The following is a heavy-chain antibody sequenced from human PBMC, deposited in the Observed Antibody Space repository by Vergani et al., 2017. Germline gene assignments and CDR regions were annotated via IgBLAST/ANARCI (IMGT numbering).Heavy chain of an antibody. D-gene: IGHD5-12*01. J-gene: IGHJ6*03. CDR1: GGTFSSYA. V-gene: IGHV1-69*01. Sequence: QVQLVQSGAEVKKPGSSVKVSCKASGGTFSSYAISWVRQAPGQGLEWMGGIIPIFGTANYAQKFQGSVTITADESTSTAYMELSSLRSEDTAVYYCARSAIGSGYGYYYYMDVWGKGTTVTVSS. CDR3: ARSAIGSGYGYYYYMDV. CDR2: IIPIFGTA.